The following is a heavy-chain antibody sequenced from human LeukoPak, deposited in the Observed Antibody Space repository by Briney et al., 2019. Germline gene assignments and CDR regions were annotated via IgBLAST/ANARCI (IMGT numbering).Heavy chain of an antibody. CDR2: ISAYNGNT. CDR1: GYTVTSFG. CDR3: ARGGEMATKHDYYYGMDA. V-gene: IGHV1-18*01. Sequence: SVTVSCKASGYTVTSFGISWVRQAAGHGLEWMGWISAYNGNTNYAQNLQGRLTMTTDTSTSKAYMELRSLRSDDTAVYYCARGGEMATKHDYYYGMDAWGKGTTVTVSS. D-gene: IGHD5-24*01. J-gene: IGHJ6*04.